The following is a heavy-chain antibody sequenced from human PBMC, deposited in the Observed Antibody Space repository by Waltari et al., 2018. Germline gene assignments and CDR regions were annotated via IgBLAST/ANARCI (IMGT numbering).Heavy chain of an antibody. CDR1: GFTFSSYS. CDR3: ARDLTGYNNFDY. Sequence: VQLVESGGGLVQPGGSLRLSCAASGFTFSSYSMNWVRQHPGKGLEWIGYIYYSGSTYYNPSLKSRVTISVDTSKNQFSLKLSSVTAADTAVYYCARDLTGYNNFDYWGQGTLVTVSS. J-gene: IGHJ4*02. D-gene: IGHD3-9*01. CDR2: IYYSGST. V-gene: IGHV4-31*02.